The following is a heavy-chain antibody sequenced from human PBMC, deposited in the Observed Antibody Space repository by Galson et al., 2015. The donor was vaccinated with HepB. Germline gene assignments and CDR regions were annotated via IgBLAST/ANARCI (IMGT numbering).Heavy chain of an antibody. D-gene: IGHD3-22*01. CDR2: VDPEDGET. CDR3: ASHSSGYPGRYMDV. Sequence: VKVSCKVSGYTFTDYYMHWVQQAPGKGLEWMGLVDPEDGETIYAEKFQGRVTITADTSTDTAYMELSSLRSEDTAVYYCASHSSGYPGRYMDVWGKGTTVTVSS. J-gene: IGHJ6*03. V-gene: IGHV1-69-2*01. CDR1: GYTFTDYY.